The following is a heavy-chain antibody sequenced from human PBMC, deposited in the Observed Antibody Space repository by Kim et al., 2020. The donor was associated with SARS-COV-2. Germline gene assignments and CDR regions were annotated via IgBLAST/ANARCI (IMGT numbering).Heavy chain of an antibody. J-gene: IGHJ4*01. Sequence: SETLSLTCTVSGGSISNYYWSWIRQPPGKGLEWIGYIYYRWSTNYKPSLKSRVTISVDTSKNQFSLKLSSVTAADTAVYYCAREKHFYGSGSYYYYFDY. D-gene: IGHD3-10*01. CDR3: AREKHFYGSGSYYYYFDY. CDR2: IYYRWST. V-gene: IGHV4-59*01. CDR1: GGSISNYY.